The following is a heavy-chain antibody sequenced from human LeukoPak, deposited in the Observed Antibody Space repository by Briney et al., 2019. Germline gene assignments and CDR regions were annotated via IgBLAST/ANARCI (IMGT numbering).Heavy chain of an antibody. CDR3: ASQTSYVNGPDWYFDL. V-gene: IGHV4-59*01. Sequence: PSETLSLTCTVSGGSISSYYWSWIRQPPGKGLEWIGYIYYSGSTNYNPSLKSRVTISVDTSKNQFSLKLSSVTAADTAVYYCASQTSYVNGPDWYFDLWGRGTLVTVSS. D-gene: IGHD2-2*01. CDR1: GGSISSYY. J-gene: IGHJ2*01. CDR2: IYYSGST.